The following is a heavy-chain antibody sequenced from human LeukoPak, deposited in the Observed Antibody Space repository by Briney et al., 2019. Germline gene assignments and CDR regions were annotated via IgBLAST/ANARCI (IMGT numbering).Heavy chain of an antibody. V-gene: IGHV3-64*01. CDR1: GFTFSSYA. D-gene: IGHD6-13*01. CDR2: INTNGGNT. J-gene: IGHJ6*03. CDR3: ARGGRDSSSSWYYYYMDV. Sequence: GGSLRLSCAASGFTFSSYAMHWVRQAPGKGLEYVSTINTNGGNTYYANSVKGRFTISRDNSKTTLYLQMGSLRAEDMAVYYCARGGRDSSSSWYYYYMDVWGKGTTVTVSS.